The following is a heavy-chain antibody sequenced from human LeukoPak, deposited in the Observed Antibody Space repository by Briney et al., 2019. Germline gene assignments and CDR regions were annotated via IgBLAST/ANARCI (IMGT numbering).Heavy chain of an antibody. V-gene: IGHV3-21*01. D-gene: IGHD6-25*01. CDR2: ISISSNYK. Sequence: PGGSLRLSCAASGFTFSRYSMNWVRQAPGKGLEWVSSISISSNYKYYPDSLKGRFTISRDNAKNSLYLQMNSLRAEDTAVYYCARGGSGRLPPDYWGQGTLVTVSS. CDR1: GFTFSRYS. J-gene: IGHJ4*02. CDR3: ARGGSGRLPPDY.